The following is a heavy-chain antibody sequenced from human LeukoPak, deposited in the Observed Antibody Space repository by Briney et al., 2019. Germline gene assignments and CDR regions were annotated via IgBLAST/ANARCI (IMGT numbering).Heavy chain of an antibody. V-gene: IGHV3-23*01. D-gene: IGHD6-19*01. Sequence: GGSLRLSCAASGFTFSSYSMGWARQAPGKGLEWVSTVTGSGADTYYAVAVKGRFTISRDYSKNTLFLQMNSLRAEDTAVYFCAKDLSWLVAFDYWGQGTLVTVSS. J-gene: IGHJ4*02. CDR2: VTGSGADT. CDR3: AKDLSWLVAFDY. CDR1: GFTFSSYS.